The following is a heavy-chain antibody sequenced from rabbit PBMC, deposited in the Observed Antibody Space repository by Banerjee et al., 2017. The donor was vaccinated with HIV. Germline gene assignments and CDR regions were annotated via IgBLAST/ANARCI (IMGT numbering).Heavy chain of an antibody. Sequence: QEQLVESGGGLVTLGGSLKLSCKASGIDFSPFAISWVRQAPGKGLEWIAYIYPRGGSADYASWVNGRFTLSLDNAQNTAFLQMTSLTDADTATYFCARAGSSDISYFDLWGPGTLVT. CDR3: ARAGSSDISYFDL. V-gene: IGHV1S47*01. CDR2: IYPRGGSA. D-gene: IGHD8-1*01. J-gene: IGHJ4*01. CDR1: GIDFSPFA.